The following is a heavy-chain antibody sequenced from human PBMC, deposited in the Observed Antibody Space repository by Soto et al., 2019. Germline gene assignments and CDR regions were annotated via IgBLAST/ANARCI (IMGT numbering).Heavy chain of an antibody. CDR1: GFTFSSYA. D-gene: IGHD1-26*01. CDR3: AARLLPLDY. Sequence: SLRLSCAASGFTFSSYAMHWVRQAPGKGLEWVAVISYDGSNKYYADSVKGRFTISRDNSKNTLYLQMNSLRAEDTAVYYCAARLLPLDYWGQGTLVTVSS. CDR2: ISYDGSNK. V-gene: IGHV3-30-3*01. J-gene: IGHJ4*02.